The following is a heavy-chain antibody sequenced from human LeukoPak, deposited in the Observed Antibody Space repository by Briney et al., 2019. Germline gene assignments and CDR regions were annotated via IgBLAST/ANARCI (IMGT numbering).Heavy chain of an antibody. CDR2: MNPNSGNT. CDR1: GYTFTSYD. Sequence: GASVKVSCKASGYTFTSYDINWVRQATGQGLEWMGWMNPNSGNTGYAQKFQGRVTMTRNTSISTAYMGLSSLRSEDTAVYYCARGPPYSSGWYRSYYYYYGMDVWGQGTTVTVSS. J-gene: IGHJ6*02. CDR3: ARGPPYSSGWYRSYYYYYGMDV. V-gene: IGHV1-8*01. D-gene: IGHD6-19*01.